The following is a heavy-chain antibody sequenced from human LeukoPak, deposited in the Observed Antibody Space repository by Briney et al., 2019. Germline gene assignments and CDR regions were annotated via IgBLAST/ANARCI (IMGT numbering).Heavy chain of an antibody. CDR3: ASTMVRGVLKYYYYYYGMDV. V-gene: IGHV1-3*01. Sequence: ASMKVSCKASGYTFTSYAMHWVRQAPGQRLEWMGWINAGNGNTKYSQKFQGRVTITRDTSASTAYMELSSLRSEDTAVYYCASTMVRGVLKYYYYYYGMDVWGQGTTVTVSS. J-gene: IGHJ6*02. CDR1: GYTFTSYA. D-gene: IGHD3-10*01. CDR2: INAGNGNT.